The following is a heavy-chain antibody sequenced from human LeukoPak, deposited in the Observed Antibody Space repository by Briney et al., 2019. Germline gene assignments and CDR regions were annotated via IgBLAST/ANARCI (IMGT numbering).Heavy chain of an antibody. Sequence: PSETLSLTCTVSGGSISTYYWSWIRQPPGKGLEWIGYVYYSGTINYNPSLKSRVTISVDAFKHQFSLKLNSVTAADTAVYYCARHNDFTLGGWFDPWGQGTLVTVSS. CDR2: VYYSGTI. CDR1: GGSISTYY. J-gene: IGHJ5*02. D-gene: IGHD3-16*01. CDR3: ARHNDFTLGGWFDP. V-gene: IGHV4-59*08.